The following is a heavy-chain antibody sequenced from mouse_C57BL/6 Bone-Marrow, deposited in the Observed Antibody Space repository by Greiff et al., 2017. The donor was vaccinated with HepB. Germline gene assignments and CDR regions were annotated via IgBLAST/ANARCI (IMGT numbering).Heavy chain of an antibody. Sequence: EVQGVESGEGLVKPGGSLKLSCAASGFTFSSYAMSWVRQTPEKRLEWVAYISSGGDYIYYADTVKGRFTISRDNARNTLYLQMSSLKSEDTAMYYCTRDNYGSSLYWYFDVWGTGTTVTVSS. CDR2: ISSGGDYI. J-gene: IGHJ1*03. CDR3: TRDNYGSSLYWYFDV. CDR1: GFTFSSYA. V-gene: IGHV5-9-1*02. D-gene: IGHD1-1*01.